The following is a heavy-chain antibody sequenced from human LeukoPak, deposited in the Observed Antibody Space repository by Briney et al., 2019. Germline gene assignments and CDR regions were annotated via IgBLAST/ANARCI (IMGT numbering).Heavy chain of an antibody. CDR3: AKDMGYSSSSTFDY. CDR1: GFTFDDYA. D-gene: IGHD6-6*01. J-gene: IGHJ4*02. Sequence: GRSLRLSCAASGFTFDDYAMHWVRQAPGKGLEWVSGISWNSGRMDYADSVKGRFTISRDNAKNSLYLQMNSLRDEDMALYYCAKDMGYSSSSTFDYWGQGTLVTVSS. V-gene: IGHV3-9*03. CDR2: ISWNSGRM.